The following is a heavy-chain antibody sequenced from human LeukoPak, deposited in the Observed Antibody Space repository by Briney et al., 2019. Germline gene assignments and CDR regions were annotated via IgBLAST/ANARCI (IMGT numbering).Heavy chain of an antibody. V-gene: IGHV1-69*05. J-gene: IGHJ6*03. CDR2: IIPIFGTA. Sequence: ASVKISCKASGVTFSSYAISWVRQAPGQGLEWMGGIIPIFGTANYGQKFQGRVTITTDESTSTAYMELSSLRSEDTAVYYCARVRTRNITYYYYMDVWGKGTTVTVSS. CDR1: GVTFSSYA. CDR3: ARVRTRNITYYYYMDV. D-gene: IGHD1-14*01.